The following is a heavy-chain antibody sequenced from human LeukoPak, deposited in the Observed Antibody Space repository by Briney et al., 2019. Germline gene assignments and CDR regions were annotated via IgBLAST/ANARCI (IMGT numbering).Heavy chain of an antibody. D-gene: IGHD5-24*01. CDR3: ARSRDGYKTDY. CDR1: GFTFSSYW. V-gene: IGHV3-74*01. J-gene: IGHJ4*02. Sequence: GGSLRLSCAASGFTFSSYWMHWVRQAPGKGLVWVSRINSDGSSTSYADSVKGRFTISRDNAKNTLYLQMNSLRAEDTAVYYCARSRDGYKTDYWGQGTLVTVSS. CDR2: INSDGSST.